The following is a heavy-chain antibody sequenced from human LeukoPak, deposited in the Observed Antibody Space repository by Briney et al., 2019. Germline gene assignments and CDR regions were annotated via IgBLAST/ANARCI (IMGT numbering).Heavy chain of an antibody. Sequence: SETLSLTCTVSGGSISSSSYYWGWIRQPPGKGLEWIGSIYYSGSTYYNPSLKSRVTISVDTSKNQFSLKLSSVTAADTAVYYCARGRTMYYYGSGSYPDYWGQGTLVTVSS. CDR2: IYYSGST. CDR3: ARGRTMYYYGSGSYPDY. CDR1: GGSISSSSYY. J-gene: IGHJ4*02. D-gene: IGHD3-10*01. V-gene: IGHV4-39*01.